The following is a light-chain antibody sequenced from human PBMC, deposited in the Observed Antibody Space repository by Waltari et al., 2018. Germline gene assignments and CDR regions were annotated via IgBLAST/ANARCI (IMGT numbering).Light chain of an antibody. Sequence: EIHMTQSPSSVSASVGERVSIACRVSQDISTSLAWYQQKSGKAPSLLIYAASTLQTGVPSRFSGGGTGTNFTLNSNHLHPADFATYICQHGDTSPPTFGPGTKVEFK. V-gene: IGKV1-12*01. CDR3: QHGDTSPPT. J-gene: IGKJ1*01. CDR1: QDISTS. CDR2: AAS.